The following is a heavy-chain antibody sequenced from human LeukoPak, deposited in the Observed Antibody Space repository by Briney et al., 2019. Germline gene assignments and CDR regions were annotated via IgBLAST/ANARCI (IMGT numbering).Heavy chain of an antibody. CDR2: IKQDGSEK. J-gene: IGHJ6*03. Sequence: GGSLRLSCAASGFTFSSYWMSWVRQAPGKGLEWVANIKQDGSEKYYVDSVKGRFTISRDNAKNSLYLQMNSLRAEDTAVYYCASLRYIAYYDFWSALLGYYYMDVWGKGTTVTVSS. D-gene: IGHD3-3*01. CDR3: ASLRYIAYYDFWSALLGYYYMDV. CDR1: GFTFSSYW. V-gene: IGHV3-7*01.